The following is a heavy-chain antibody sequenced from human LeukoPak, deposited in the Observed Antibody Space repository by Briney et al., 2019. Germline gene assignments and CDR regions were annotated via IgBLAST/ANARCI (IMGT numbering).Heavy chain of an antibody. CDR3: ARTVSSSYYYYGMDV. V-gene: IGHV4-59*01. Sequence: PSETLSLTCSVSGGSISSYYWSWIRQPPGKGLEWMGYIYYSGRTNYNPSLKSRVTISVDTSKNQFSLKMSSVTDADTAVYYCARTVSSSYYYYGMDVWGQGTTVTVSS. J-gene: IGHJ6*02. CDR2: IYYSGRT. D-gene: IGHD4-17*01. CDR1: GGSISSYY.